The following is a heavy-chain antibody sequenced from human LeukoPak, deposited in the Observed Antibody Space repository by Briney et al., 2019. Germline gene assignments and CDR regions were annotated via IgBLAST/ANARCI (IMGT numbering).Heavy chain of an antibody. Sequence: GGSLRLSCAPSGFTFSSCGMHWVRQAPGKGLEWVAVISYDGSNKFYADSVTGRFTISRDNSKNTLYLQMNSLRAEDTAVYYCAAKGYSYGNNAFDIWGQGTMVTVSS. D-gene: IGHD5-18*01. CDR3: AAKGYSYGNNAFDI. J-gene: IGHJ3*02. V-gene: IGHV3-30*03. CDR2: ISYDGSNK. CDR1: GFTFSSCG.